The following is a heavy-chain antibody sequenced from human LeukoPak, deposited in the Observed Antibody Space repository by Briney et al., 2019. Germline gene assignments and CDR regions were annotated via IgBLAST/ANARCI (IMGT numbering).Heavy chain of an antibody. J-gene: IGHJ6*03. CDR2: ISWNSGSI. Sequence: QPGGSLRLSCAASGFTFDDYAMHWVRQAPGKGLEWVSGISWNSGSIGYADSVKGRFTISRDNAKNSLYLQMNSLRAEDTAVYYCAKGKGSGSDLFYSYYYMDVWGKGTTVTVSS. CDR3: AKGKGSGSDLFYSYYYMDV. V-gene: IGHV3-9*01. CDR1: GFTFDDYA. D-gene: IGHD1-26*01.